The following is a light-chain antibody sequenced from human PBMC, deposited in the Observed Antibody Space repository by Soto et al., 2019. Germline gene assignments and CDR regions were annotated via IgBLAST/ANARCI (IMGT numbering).Light chain of an antibody. Sequence: QSALTQPASVSGSPGQSITISCTGTSSDVGGYNYVSWYQHHPGKAPKLIIYDVINRPSGVSNRFSGSKSGNTASLTISGLQAEDEADYYCNSYTSTSTLVFGGGTKLTVL. CDR1: SSDVGGYNY. CDR3: NSYTSTSTLV. CDR2: DVI. J-gene: IGLJ2*01. V-gene: IGLV2-14*03.